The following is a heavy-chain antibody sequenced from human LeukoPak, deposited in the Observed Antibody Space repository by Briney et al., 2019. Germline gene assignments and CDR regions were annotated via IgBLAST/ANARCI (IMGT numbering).Heavy chain of an antibody. V-gene: IGHV3-30-3*01. D-gene: IGHD4-17*01. J-gene: IGHJ4*02. Sequence: GGSLRLSCAASGFTFSSYAMHWVRQAPGKGLEWVAVISYDGSNKYYADSVKGRFTISRDNSKNTLYLQMNSLRAEDTAVYYCLSYGHYWGQGTLVTVSS. CDR1: GFTFSSYA. CDR3: LSYGHY. CDR2: ISYDGSNK.